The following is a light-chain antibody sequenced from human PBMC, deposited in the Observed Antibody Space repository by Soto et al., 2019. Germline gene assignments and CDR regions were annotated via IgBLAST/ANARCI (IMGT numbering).Light chain of an antibody. CDR1: QDIRTF. CDR3: QKYSSVPV. J-gene: IGKJ3*01. CDR2: AAS. V-gene: IGKV1-27*01. Sequence: DIQMTQSPTSLSASVGDRVTITCRASQDIRTFVAWYQQKPGKAPKLLIYAASTLQSGVPSRFSGSGSGTDFTLTINSLQPEDVATYSSQKYSSVPVFGPGTKVEIK.